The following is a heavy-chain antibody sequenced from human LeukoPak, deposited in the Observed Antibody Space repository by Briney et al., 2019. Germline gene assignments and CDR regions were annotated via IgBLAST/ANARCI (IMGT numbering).Heavy chain of an antibody. V-gene: IGHV3-30*02. CDR2: IRYDGSNK. Sequence: GGSLRLSCAASGFTFSSYGMHWVRQAPGKGLEWVAFIRYDGSNKYYADSVKGRFTISRDNSKNTLYLQMNSLRAEDTAVYYCARTYSGSYYTAFDIWGQGTMATVSS. CDR3: ARTYSGSYYTAFDI. D-gene: IGHD1-26*01. CDR1: GFTFSSYG. J-gene: IGHJ3*02.